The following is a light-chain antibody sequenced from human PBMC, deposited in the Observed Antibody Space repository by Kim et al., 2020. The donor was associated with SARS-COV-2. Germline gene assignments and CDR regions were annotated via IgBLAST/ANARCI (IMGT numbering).Light chain of an antibody. Sequence: NFMLTQPHSVSESPGKTVTISCTRSSGSIASNYVQWYQQRPGSAPTSVIYEDNQRASGVPDRFSGSIDSSSNSASLTISGLKTEDEADYYCQSYDSNTRVCGGGTQLTVL. CDR1: SGSIASNY. CDR2: EDN. J-gene: IGLJ3*02. CDR3: QSYDSNTRV. V-gene: IGLV6-57*03.